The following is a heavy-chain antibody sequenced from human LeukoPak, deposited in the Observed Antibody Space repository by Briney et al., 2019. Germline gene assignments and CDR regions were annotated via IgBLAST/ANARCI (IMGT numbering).Heavy chain of an antibody. CDR1: GGSISSGDYY. Sequence: SETLSLTCTVSGGSISSGDYYWSWIRQPPGKGLEWIGYIYYNGSTYYNPSLKSRVTISVDTSKNQFSLKLSSVTAADTAVYYCARTADLWFGANLPFDYWGQGTLVTVSS. CDR3: ARTADLWFGANLPFDY. D-gene: IGHD3-10*01. V-gene: IGHV4-30-4*01. J-gene: IGHJ4*02. CDR2: IYYNGST.